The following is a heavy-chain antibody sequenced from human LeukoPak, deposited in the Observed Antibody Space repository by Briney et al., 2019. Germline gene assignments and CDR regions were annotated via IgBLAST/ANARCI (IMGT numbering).Heavy chain of an antibody. CDR3: ARKDYGGKEQFDY. CDR1: GGSISSSSYY. D-gene: IGHD4-23*01. V-gene: IGHV4-39*01. J-gene: IGHJ4*02. Sequence: PSETLSLTCTVSGGSISSSSYYWGWIRQPPGKGLEWIGSIYYSGSTYYNPSLKSRVTISVDTSKNQFSLKLSSVTAADTAVYYCARKDYGGKEQFDYWGQGTLVTVSS. CDR2: IYYSGST.